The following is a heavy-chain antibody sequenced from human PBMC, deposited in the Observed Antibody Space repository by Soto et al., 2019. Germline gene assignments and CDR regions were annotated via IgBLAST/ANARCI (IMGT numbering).Heavy chain of an antibody. V-gene: IGHV3-23*01. CDR2: ISGSGRDT. CDR1: GFTFSSYS. J-gene: IGHJ4*02. D-gene: IGHD6-6*01. Sequence: PGGSLRLSCAASGFTFSSYSRSWVRQAPGKGLEWVSAISGSGRDTYYTDSVKGRFTISRDNSKNTLYLQMNSLRADDTAVYFCANDASASAPPDYWGQGTLVTVSS. CDR3: ANDASASAPPDY.